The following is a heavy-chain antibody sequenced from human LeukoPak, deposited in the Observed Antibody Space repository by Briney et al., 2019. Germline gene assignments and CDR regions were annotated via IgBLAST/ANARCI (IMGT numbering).Heavy chain of an antibody. V-gene: IGHV1-46*01. CDR3: ATNTRQITMVRGVHNWFDP. J-gene: IGHJ5*02. CDR2: INPSGGST. CDR1: GYTFTSYY. Sequence: ASVKVSCKAFGYTFTSYYMHWVRQAPGQGLEWMGIINPSGGSTSYAQKFQGRVTMTEDTSTDTAYMELSSLRSEDTAVYYCATNTRQITMVRGVHNWFDPWGQGTLVTVSS. D-gene: IGHD3-10*01.